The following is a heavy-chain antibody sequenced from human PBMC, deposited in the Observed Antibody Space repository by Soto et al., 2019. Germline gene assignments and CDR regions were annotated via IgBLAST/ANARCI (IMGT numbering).Heavy chain of an antibody. CDR3: VRFMILDVSLDY. J-gene: IGHJ4*02. Sequence: ASVKVSCKASGYTFTDYHIHWVRQAPGQGPEWMGWISPHSGGTNYAQKFQGRVTMTWDTSISTAYLELSRLRSDDTAVYFCVRFMILDVSLDYWGLGTLVTVSS. CDR2: ISPHSGGT. D-gene: IGHD3-22*01. CDR1: GYTFTDYH. V-gene: IGHV1-2*02.